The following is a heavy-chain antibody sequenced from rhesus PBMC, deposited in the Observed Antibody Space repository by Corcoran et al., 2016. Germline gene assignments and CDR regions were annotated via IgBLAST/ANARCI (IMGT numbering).Heavy chain of an antibody. CDR3: AKARGNNHYHSNPIDY. J-gene: IGHJ4*01. D-gene: IGHD3-28*01. Sequence: EVQLVESGGGLVQPGGSLRLSCAASGFTFSSYGMSWVRQAPGKGLEWVSYISNGGGSTYNDNSVKGRVTISRDNSKNRLALQMNSLRAEDTAVYYCAKARGNNHYHSNPIDYWGQGVLVTVSS. CDR1: GFTFSSYG. V-gene: IGHV3S5*01. CDR2: ISNGGGST.